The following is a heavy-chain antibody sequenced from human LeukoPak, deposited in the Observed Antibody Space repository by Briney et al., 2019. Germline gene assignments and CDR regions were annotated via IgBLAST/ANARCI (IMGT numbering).Heavy chain of an antibody. CDR3: AREQNYSSSPFDY. CDR2: INHSGST. V-gene: IGHV4-34*01. Sequence: PSETLSLTCAVYGGSFSGYYWSWIRQPPGKGLEWIGEINHSGSTNYNPSLKSRVTISVDTSKNQFSLKLSSVTAVDTAVYYCAREQNYSSSPFDYWGQGTLVTVSS. CDR1: GGSFSGYY. J-gene: IGHJ4*02. D-gene: IGHD6-6*01.